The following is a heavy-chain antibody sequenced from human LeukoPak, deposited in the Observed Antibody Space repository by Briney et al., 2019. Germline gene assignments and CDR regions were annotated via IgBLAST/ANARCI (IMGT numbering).Heavy chain of an antibody. CDR2: IYTSGST. V-gene: IGHV4-4*07. CDR3: AREGPVLRFLEWSANPHYYYYMDV. Sequence: SETLSLTCTVSGGSISSYYWSWLRQPAGKGLEWIGRIYTSGSTNYNPSLKSRVTMSVDTSKNQFSLKLSSVPAADTAVYYCAREGPVLRFLEWSANPHYYYYMDVWGKGTTVTVSS. J-gene: IGHJ6*03. D-gene: IGHD3-3*01. CDR1: GGSISSYY.